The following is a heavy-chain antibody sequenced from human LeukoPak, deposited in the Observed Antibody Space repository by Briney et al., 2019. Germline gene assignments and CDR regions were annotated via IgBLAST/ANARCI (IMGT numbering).Heavy chain of an antibody. CDR2: FYDGWST. Sequence: SETLSLTCAVSGGSISSCYWWSWVRQPPGKGLEWIGEFYDGWSTNYNPSLKSRVTISVDKSNNQFYLKVNSVTAADTAVYYCARHHMGANTFDYWGQGTLVTVSS. V-gene: IGHV4-4*02. CDR3: ARHHMGANTFDY. J-gene: IGHJ4*02. D-gene: IGHD1-26*01. CDR1: GGSISSCYW.